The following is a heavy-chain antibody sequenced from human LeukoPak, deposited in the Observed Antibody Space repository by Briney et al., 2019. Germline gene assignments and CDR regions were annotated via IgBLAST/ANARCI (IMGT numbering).Heavy chain of an antibody. CDR2: IYGGDAA. V-gene: IGHV3-66*02. J-gene: IGHJ4*02. Sequence: PGGSLRLSCAASGITVSSNYMTWIRQAPGQGLEWVSLIYGGDAAYYAESVRGRLMTSRDNLKNTLFLQMTSLRVEDTAVYYCVTSTGQQFIPYDYWGQGTHVTVSS. CDR3: VTSTGQQFIPYDY. D-gene: IGHD6-13*01. CDR1: GITVSSNY.